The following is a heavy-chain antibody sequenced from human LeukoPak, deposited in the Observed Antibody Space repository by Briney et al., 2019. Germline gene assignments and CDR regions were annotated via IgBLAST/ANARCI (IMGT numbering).Heavy chain of an antibody. CDR3: ARGSSSSSPFDY. J-gene: IGHJ4*02. Sequence: GGSLRLSCTASGFTFSDYYMSWIRQATGKGLEWVSYISSGGSTIYYADSVKGRFTISRDNAKNSLYLQMNSLRAEDTAVYYCARGSSSSSPFDYWGQGTLVTVSS. CDR2: ISSGGSTI. CDR1: GFTFSDYY. V-gene: IGHV3-11*01. D-gene: IGHD6-6*01.